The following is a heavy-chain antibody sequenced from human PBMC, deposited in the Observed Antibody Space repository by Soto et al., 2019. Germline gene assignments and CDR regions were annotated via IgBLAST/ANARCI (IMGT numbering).Heavy chain of an antibody. CDR2: ISYDGSNK. D-gene: IGHD5-18*01. V-gene: IGHV3-30-3*01. CDR1: GFTFSSYA. Sequence: GGSLRLSCAASGFTFSSYAMHWVRQAPGKGLEWVAVISYDGSNKYYADSVKGRFTISRDNSKNTLYLQMNSLRSEDTAVYYCAWAYSYEGYFDYWGQGTLVTVSS. CDR3: AWAYSYEGYFDY. J-gene: IGHJ4*02.